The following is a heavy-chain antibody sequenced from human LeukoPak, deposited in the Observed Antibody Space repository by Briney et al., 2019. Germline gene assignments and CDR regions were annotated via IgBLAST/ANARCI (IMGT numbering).Heavy chain of an antibody. CDR3: AREYCSGDWYSAGFDS. D-gene: IGHD2-21*01. CDR2: INDKSGDT. CDR1: GGTFSSYA. V-gene: IGHV1-2*02. J-gene: IGHJ4*02. Sequence: GASVKVSCKASGGTFSSYAISWVRQAPGQGLEWMGWINDKSGDTKSAQKFQGRVTMTRDTSISTAYMELSSLTSDDTAIYYCAREYCSGDWYSAGFDSWGQGTLVTVSS.